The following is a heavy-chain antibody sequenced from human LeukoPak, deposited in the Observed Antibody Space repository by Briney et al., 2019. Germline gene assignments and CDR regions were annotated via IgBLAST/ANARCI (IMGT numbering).Heavy chain of an antibody. D-gene: IGHD6-19*01. J-gene: IGHJ4*02. CDR1: GGSISSYY. Sequence: SPTLSLTCTVSGGSISSYYWSWIRQPPGKGLEWIGYIYYSGSTNYNPSLKSRVTISVDTSKNQFSLKPSSVTAADTAVYYCARHIHRQWPAENDYWGQGILVTVSS. CDR2: IYYSGST. V-gene: IGHV4-59*01. CDR3: ARHIHRQWPAENDY.